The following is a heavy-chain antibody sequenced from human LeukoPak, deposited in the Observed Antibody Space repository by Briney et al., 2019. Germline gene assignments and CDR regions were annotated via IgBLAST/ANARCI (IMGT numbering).Heavy chain of an antibody. CDR1: GGSISSSSYY. CDR2: IYYSGST. J-gene: IGHJ4*02. D-gene: IGHD3-22*01. CDR3: ARANDSSGYPTTIDY. Sequence: SETLSLTCTVSGGSISSSSYYWGWIRQPPGKGLEWIGSIYYSGSTYYNPSLKSRVTISVDTSKNQFSLKLSSVTAADTAVYYCARANDSSGYPTTIDYWGQGTLVTVSS. V-gene: IGHV4-39*07.